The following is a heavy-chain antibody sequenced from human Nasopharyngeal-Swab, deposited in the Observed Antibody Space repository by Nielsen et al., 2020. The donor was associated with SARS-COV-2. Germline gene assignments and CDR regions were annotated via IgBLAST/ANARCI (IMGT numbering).Heavy chain of an antibody. CDR3: ARDAAGYCSSTSCYAGTGMDV. V-gene: IGHV4-30-4*01. CDR2: IYYSGST. Sequence: PGKGLEWIGYIYYSGSTYYNPPLKSRVTISVDTSKNQFSLKLSSVTAADTAVYYCARDAAGYCSSTSCYAGTGMDVWGQGTTVTVSS. J-gene: IGHJ6*02. D-gene: IGHD2-2*01.